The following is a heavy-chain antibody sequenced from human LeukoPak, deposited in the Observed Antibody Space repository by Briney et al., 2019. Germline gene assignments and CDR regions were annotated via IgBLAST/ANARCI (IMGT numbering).Heavy chain of an antibody. CDR1: GFTFSDYY. D-gene: IGHD6-13*01. J-gene: IGHJ4*02. CDR3: ARGGSSWPFDY. Sequence: KSGGSLRLSCAASGFTFSDYYMSWIRQAPGKGLEWVSYISSSSSYTNYADSVKGRFTISRGNAKNSLYLQMNSLRAEDTAVYYCARGGSSWPFDYWGQGTLVTVSS. V-gene: IGHV3-11*06. CDR2: ISSSSSYT.